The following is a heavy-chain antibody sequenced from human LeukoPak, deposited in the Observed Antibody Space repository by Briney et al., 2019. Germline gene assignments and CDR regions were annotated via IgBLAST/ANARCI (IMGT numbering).Heavy chain of an antibody. D-gene: IGHD3-22*01. CDR2: IYYSGST. CDR3: ARVWYDSSGYYPNWFDP. V-gene: IGHV4-59*01. J-gene: IGHJ5*02. CDR1: GGSISSYY. Sequence: PSETLSLTCTVSGGSISSYYWSWIRQPPGKGLEWIGYIYYSGSTNYNPSLKSRVTISVDTSKNQFSLKLSSVAAADTAVYYCARVWYDSSGYYPNWFDPWGQGTLVTVSS.